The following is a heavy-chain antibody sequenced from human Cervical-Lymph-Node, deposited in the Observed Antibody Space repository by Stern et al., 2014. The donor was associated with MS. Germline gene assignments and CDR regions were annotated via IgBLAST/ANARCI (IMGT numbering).Heavy chain of an antibody. D-gene: IGHD2-2*01. V-gene: IGHV7-4-1*02. CDR1: GYSFINYA. Sequence: QVQLVQSGSELKKPGASVKVSCKASGYSFINYAITWVRQAPGQGLEWMGWIHTNTGKPAYAQVLTGRNVFSLDTSVSTAYLQISNLKPEDTAVYYCARIYCGSTTCQSNWFDPWGQGTPVTVSS. J-gene: IGHJ5*02. CDR3: ARIYCGSTTCQSNWFDP. CDR2: IHTNTGKP.